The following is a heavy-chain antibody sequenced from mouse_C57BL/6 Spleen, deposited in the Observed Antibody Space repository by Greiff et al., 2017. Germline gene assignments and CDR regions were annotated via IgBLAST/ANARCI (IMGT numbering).Heavy chain of an antibody. CDR3: ARFYDGLDY. V-gene: IGHV1-76*01. Sequence: VQLQQSGAELVRPGASVKLSCKASGYTFTDYYINWVKQRPGQGLEWIARIYPGSGNTYYNEKFKGKATLTAEKSSSTAYMQLSSLTSEDSAVYFCARFYDGLDYWGQGTTLTVSS. D-gene: IGHD2-3*01. CDR1: GYTFTDYY. J-gene: IGHJ2*01. CDR2: IYPGSGNT.